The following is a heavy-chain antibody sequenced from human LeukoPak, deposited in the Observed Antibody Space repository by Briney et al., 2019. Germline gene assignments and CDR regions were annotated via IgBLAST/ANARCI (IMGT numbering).Heavy chain of an antibody. CDR1: GFTFSSSA. V-gene: IGHV3-73*01. Sequence: GGSLKLSCAASGFTFSSSALHWVRQASGRGLEWVGRVRTRSNSYATTYSASVSGRFTISRDDSKNTAYLQMTNLRTEDTAIYYCSSYDPDAISYYVNYWGQGILVTVSS. CDR2: VRTRSNSYAT. J-gene: IGHJ4*02. D-gene: IGHD2-21*01. CDR3: SSYDPDAISYYVNY.